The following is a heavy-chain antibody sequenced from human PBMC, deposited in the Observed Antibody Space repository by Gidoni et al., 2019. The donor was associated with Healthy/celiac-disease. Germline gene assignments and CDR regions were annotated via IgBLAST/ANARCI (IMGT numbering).Heavy chain of an antibody. Sequence: QVQLQQWGAGLLKPSETLSLICAVYGGSFRGYYWTWIRQPPGKGLEWIGEINHSGSTNYNPSRKSRVTISVDTSKNQCSLKLSSVTAADTAVYYCARRSRLSAQSKHPYYFDYWGQGTLVTVSS. CDR1: GGSFRGYY. D-gene: IGHD3-16*02. V-gene: IGHV4-34*01. CDR3: ARRSRLSAQSKHPYYFDY. J-gene: IGHJ4*02. CDR2: INHSGST.